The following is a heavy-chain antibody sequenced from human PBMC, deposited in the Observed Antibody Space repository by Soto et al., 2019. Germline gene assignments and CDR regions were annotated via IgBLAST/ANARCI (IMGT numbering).Heavy chain of an antibody. J-gene: IGHJ6*02. CDR3: ARDSPGSGSYHYGMYV. Sequence: ASVKVSCKASGGTFSSYAISWVRQAPGQGLEWMGGIIPIFGTANYAQKFQGRVTITADESTSTAYMELSSLRSEDTAVYYCARDSPGSGSYHYGMYVWGQGTTVTVSS. V-gene: IGHV1-69*13. D-gene: IGHD1-26*01. CDR1: GGTFSSYA. CDR2: IIPIFGTA.